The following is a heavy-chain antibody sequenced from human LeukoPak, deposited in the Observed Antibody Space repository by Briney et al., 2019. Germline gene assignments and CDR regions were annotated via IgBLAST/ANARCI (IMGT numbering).Heavy chain of an antibody. D-gene: IGHD3-9*01. V-gene: IGHV4-61*02. J-gene: IGHJ4*02. Sequence: SETLSLTCAVSGGSISSARHYWSWIRQPAGKGLEWIGRIYTSGSANYNPSLESRVTISVDTSKNQFSLKLSSVTAADTAVYYCARLDYDILTGYDYWGQGTLVTVSS. CDR2: IYTSGSA. CDR3: ARLDYDILTGYDY. CDR1: GGSISSARHY.